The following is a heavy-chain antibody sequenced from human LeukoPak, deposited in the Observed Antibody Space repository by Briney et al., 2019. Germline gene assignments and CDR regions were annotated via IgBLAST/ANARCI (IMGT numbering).Heavy chain of an antibody. D-gene: IGHD6-19*01. CDR2: INHSGST. V-gene: IGHV4-34*01. CDR1: GGSFSGYY. CDR3: ARQGYGSGWRQRPIDY. Sequence: SETLSLTCAVYGGSFSGYYWSWIRQPPGKGLEWIGEINHSGSTNYNPSLKSRVTTTVDTSKNQFSLKLSSVTAADTAVYYCARQGYGSGWRQRPIDYWGQGTLVTVSS. J-gene: IGHJ4*02.